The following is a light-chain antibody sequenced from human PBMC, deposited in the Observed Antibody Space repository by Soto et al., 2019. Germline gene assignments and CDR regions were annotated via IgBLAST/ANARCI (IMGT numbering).Light chain of an antibody. Sequence: QSVLTQSPSASASLGASVKLTCTLSSGHSSYAIAWHQQQPEKGPRYLMKLNSDGSHSKGDGIPDRFSGSSSGAERYLTISSLQSEDEADYFCQTWGTGRVFGGGIKLTVL. CDR2: LNSDGSH. V-gene: IGLV4-69*01. CDR3: QTWGTGRV. CDR1: SGHSSYA. J-gene: IGLJ2*01.